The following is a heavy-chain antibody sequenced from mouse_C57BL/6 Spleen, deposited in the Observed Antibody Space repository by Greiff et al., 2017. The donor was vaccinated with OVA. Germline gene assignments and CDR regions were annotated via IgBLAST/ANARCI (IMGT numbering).Heavy chain of an antibody. J-gene: IGHJ1*03. CDR1: GYTFTDYE. Sequence: VQVVESGAELVRPGASVTLSCKASGYTFTDYEMHWVKQTPVHGLEWIGAIDPETGGTAYNQKFKGKAILTADKSSSTAYMELRSLTSEDSAVYYCTREGYYGSSYGYFDVWGTGTTVTVSS. CDR2: IDPETGGT. D-gene: IGHD1-1*01. V-gene: IGHV1-15*01. CDR3: TREGYYGSSYGYFDV.